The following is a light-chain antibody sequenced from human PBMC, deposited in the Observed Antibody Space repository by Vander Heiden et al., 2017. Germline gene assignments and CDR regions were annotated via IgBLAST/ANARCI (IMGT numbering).Light chain of an antibody. V-gene: IGKV3-20*01. CDR2: ATS. CDR3: QEYNTSPQVT. J-gene: IGKJ4*01. Sequence: EIVLTQSPGTLSLSPGESATLSCRASQSVNKYSIAWYQQKAGQAPRLLIYATSTRATGIPDRCSGGGSGTDFTLTISGLEPEDFAVYYCQEYNTSPQVTFGGGTKVEIK. CDR1: QSVNKYS.